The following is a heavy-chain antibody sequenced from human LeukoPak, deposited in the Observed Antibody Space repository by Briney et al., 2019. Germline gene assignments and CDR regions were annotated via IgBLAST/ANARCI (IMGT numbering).Heavy chain of an antibody. V-gene: IGHV4-34*01. CDR2: INHSGST. CDR1: GGSFSGYY. J-gene: IGHJ4*02. Sequence: SETLSLTCAVSGGSFSGYYWSWIRQPPGKGLEWIGEINHSGSTNYNPSLKSRVTISVDTFKKQFSLKLSSVTASDTAVYYCARGRSNIAVARKRRLYYFDYWGQGTLVTVSS. D-gene: IGHD6-19*01. CDR3: ARGRSNIAVARKRRLYYFDY.